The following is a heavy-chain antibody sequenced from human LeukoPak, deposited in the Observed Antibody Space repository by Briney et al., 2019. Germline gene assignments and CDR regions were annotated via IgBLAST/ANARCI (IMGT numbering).Heavy chain of an antibody. J-gene: IGHJ4*02. D-gene: IGHD3-3*02. Sequence: PSETLSLTCTVSGGSISSSSHYSDWIRQPPGKGLEWIVDIYYSGSTNYNPSLKSRVTISVDTSKTLSSLKLSSVTAADTAVYYCARGTFLEWFSFDYWGQGTLVTVSS. CDR2: IYYSGST. CDR3: ARGTFLEWFSFDY. CDR1: GGSISSSSHY. V-gene: IGHV4-61*05.